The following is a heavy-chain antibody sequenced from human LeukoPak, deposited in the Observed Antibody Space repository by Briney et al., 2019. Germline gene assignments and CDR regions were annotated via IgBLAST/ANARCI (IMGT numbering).Heavy chain of an antibody. CDR3: SRDRWHCRVNCDSVYYYSLDV. CDR2: INPGNGDT. CDR1: GYMFTNYA. J-gene: IGHJ6*02. V-gene: IGHV1-3*01. Sequence: GASVKISCKASGYMFTNYAVQWERQAPGQRLEWLGWINPGNGDTRYSQKFQGRVTITGDTPATTVYMELNSLTAEDTAVYYCSRDRWHCRVNCDSVYYYSLDVWGQGTTVAVSS. D-gene: IGHD1-1*01.